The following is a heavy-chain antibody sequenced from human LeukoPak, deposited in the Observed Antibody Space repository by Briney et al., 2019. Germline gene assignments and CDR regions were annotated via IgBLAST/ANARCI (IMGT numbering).Heavy chain of an antibody. CDR3: ARGNHRRHDTIYAMDF. CDR1: GYSTITDHY. Sequence: SETLSLTCTVSGYSTITDHYWSWIRQPPGKGPEWIGTISHGGSTDYSPSLKSRVTISVDASKKQLSLKLTSVTAADTAVYYCARGNHRRHDTIYAMDFWGQGTTVIVSS. D-gene: IGHD3-9*01. CDR2: ISHGGST. V-gene: IGHV4-38-2*02. J-gene: IGHJ6*02.